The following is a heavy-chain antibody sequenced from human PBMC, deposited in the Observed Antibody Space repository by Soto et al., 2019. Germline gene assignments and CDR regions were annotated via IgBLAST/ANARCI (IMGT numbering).Heavy chain of an antibody. CDR1: GFTFSSYA. Sequence: GGSLRLSCAASGFTFSSYAMHWVRQAPGKGLEWVAVISYDGSNKYHADSVKGRFTISRDNSKNTLYLQMNSLRAEDTAVYYCARGPYYDILTGHPIYNWFDPWGQGTLVTVSS. CDR3: ARGPYYDILTGHPIYNWFDP. J-gene: IGHJ5*02. V-gene: IGHV3-30-3*01. D-gene: IGHD3-9*01. CDR2: ISYDGSNK.